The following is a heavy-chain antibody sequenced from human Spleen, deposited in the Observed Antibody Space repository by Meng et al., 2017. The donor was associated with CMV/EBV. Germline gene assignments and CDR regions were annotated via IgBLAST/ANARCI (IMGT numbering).Heavy chain of an antibody. V-gene: IGHV1-69*10. J-gene: IGHJ6*02. D-gene: IGHD6-19*01. Sequence: SVKVSCKGSGNTFSGYYIHWLRQAPGQGLEWMGGIIPLDGRTNYAPRFQGRVTITADKSTSTAYMELSSLTSEDTAVYYCARGQCGSSRCRYYYYNGMDVWGQGTTVTVSS. CDR1: GNTFSGYY. CDR3: ARGQCGSSRCRYYYYNGMDV. CDR2: IIPLDGRT.